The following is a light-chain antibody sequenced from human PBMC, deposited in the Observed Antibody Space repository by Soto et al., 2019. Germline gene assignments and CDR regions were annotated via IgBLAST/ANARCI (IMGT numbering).Light chain of an antibody. CDR2: DSS. V-gene: IGKV3-11*01. J-gene: IGKJ4*01. CDR1: QSVSRS. Sequence: EIVLTQSPATLSLSPGERATLSCRASQSVSRSLAWYQHKPGQAPRLLIYDSSNRAPGIPARFSGSGAGTDFTLTISSLEPEDFAVYYCQQRSNWLTFGGGTKVEIK. CDR3: QQRSNWLT.